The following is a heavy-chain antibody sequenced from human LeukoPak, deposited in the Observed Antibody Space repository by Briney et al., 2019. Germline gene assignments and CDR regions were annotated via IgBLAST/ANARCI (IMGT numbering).Heavy chain of an antibody. D-gene: IGHD1-26*01. Sequence: GGSLRLSCAASGFTFSSHWMHWVCQTPGKGLVWVSRIKSDGSSVDYADSVKGRFTISRDNAKNTLYLQMNSLRAEDMAVYYCVRDGVGAPPFDYWGQGALVTVSS. CDR2: IKSDGSSV. CDR1: GFTFSSHW. V-gene: IGHV3-74*01. J-gene: IGHJ4*02. CDR3: VRDGVGAPPFDY.